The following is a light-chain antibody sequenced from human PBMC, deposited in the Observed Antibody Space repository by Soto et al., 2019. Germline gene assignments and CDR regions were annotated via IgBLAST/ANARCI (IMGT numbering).Light chain of an antibody. V-gene: IGLV2-23*01. J-gene: IGLJ3*02. CDR3: CSLTNGATWV. Sequence: QSALTQPASVSGSPGQSITISCTGTNSDVGSHNFVSWYLQYPGKAPKLLIYEASKRPSGLSNRFSGSKSGNTASLTISGLQAEDEADYYCCSLTNGATWVFGGGTKVTVL. CDR2: EAS. CDR1: NSDVGSHNF.